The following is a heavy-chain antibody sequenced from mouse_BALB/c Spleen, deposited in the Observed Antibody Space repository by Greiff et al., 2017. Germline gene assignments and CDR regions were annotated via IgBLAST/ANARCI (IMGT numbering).Heavy chain of an antibody. V-gene: IGHV3-8*02. J-gene: IGHJ1*01. D-gene: IGHD2-4*01. CDR1: GDSITSGY. CDR3: ARLAFCDYDRDFDV. CDR2: ISYSGST. Sequence: EVQVVESGPSLVKPSQTLSLTCSVTGDSITSGYWNWIRKFPGNKLEYMGYISYSGSTYYNPSLKSRISITRDTSKNQYYLQLNSVTTEDTATYYCARLAFCDYDRDFDVWGAGTTVTGSS.